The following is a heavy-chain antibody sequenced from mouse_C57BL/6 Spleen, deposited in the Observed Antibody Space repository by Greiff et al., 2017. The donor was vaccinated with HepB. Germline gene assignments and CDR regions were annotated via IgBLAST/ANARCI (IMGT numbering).Heavy chain of an antibody. D-gene: IGHD1-1*01. J-gene: IGHJ3*01. CDR3: ASQDNYYGSSPWFAY. V-gene: IGHV1-61*01. CDR2: IYPSDSET. CDR1: GYTFTSYW. Sequence: QVQLQQPGAELVRPGSSVKLSCKASGYTFTSYWMDWVKQRPGQGLEWIGNIYPSDSETHYNQKFKDKATLTVDKSSSTAYMQLSSLTSEDSSVYYCASQDNYYGSSPWFAYWGQGTLVTVSA.